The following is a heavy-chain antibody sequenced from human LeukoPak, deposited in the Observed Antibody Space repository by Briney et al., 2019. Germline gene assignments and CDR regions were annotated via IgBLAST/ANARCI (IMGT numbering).Heavy chain of an antibody. CDR3: GRHVDFWGGSNWFDP. V-gene: IGHV4-59*08. D-gene: IGHD3-3*01. Sequence: PSETLSLTCTVSGGSISSYYWSWIRQPPGRGLEWIGYIYYSGNTNYNPSLKSRVTISVDMSKNQFSLKLSSVTAADTAVYYCGRHVDFWGGSNWFDPWGRGTLVTVSS. CDR1: GGSISSYY. CDR2: IYYSGNT. J-gene: IGHJ5*02.